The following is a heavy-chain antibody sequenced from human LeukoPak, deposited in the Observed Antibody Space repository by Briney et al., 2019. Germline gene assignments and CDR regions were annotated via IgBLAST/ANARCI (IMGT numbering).Heavy chain of an antibody. Sequence: GRSLRLSCAASGFTFCSYAMHWVRQAPGKGLEWVAVISYDGSNKYYADSVKGRSTISRDNSKNTLYLQMNSLRAEDTAVYYCARLTYYYDSSGNNFDYWGQGTLVTVSS. D-gene: IGHD3-22*01. CDR3: ARLTYYYDSSGNNFDY. CDR2: ISYDGSNK. V-gene: IGHV3-30-3*01. J-gene: IGHJ4*02. CDR1: GFTFCSYA.